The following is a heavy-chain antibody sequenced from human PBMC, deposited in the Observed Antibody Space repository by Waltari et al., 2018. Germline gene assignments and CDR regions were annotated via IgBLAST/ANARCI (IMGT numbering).Heavy chain of an antibody. V-gene: IGHV3-53*02. CDR1: DFIVNSEF. D-gene: IGHD3-10*01. Sequence: EVQLVESGGGLIQPGGSLRLSCAASDFIVNSEFMSWVCQAPGKGLVVVSTIGGGGNTQYADCVKGRFTISRDNSKNTLDLQMDSLRAEDTAVYYCVTVRGGVWGHGTTVTVS. CDR2: IGGGGNT. CDR3: VTVRGGV. J-gene: IGHJ6*02.